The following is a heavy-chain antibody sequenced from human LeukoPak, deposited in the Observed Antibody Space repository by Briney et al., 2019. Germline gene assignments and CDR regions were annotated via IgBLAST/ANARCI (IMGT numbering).Heavy chain of an antibody. CDR3: ARHVVAVAGTNPYYYYYYMDV. Sequence: SETLSLTCTVSGGSISSSSYYWGWIRQPPGKGLEWIGIIYYSGSTYYNPSLKSRVTISVDTSKNQFSLNLSSVTAPDTAVYYCARHVVAVAGTNPYYYYYYMDVWGKGTTVTVSS. CDR1: GGSISSSSYY. V-gene: IGHV4-39*01. J-gene: IGHJ6*03. CDR2: IYYSGST. D-gene: IGHD6-19*01.